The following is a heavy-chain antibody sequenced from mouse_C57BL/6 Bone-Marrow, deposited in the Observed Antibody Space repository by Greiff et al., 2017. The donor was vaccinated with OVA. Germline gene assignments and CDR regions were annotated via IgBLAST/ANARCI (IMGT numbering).Heavy chain of an antibody. J-gene: IGHJ3*01. D-gene: IGHD2-4*01. V-gene: IGHV7-3*01. CDR2: IRNKANGYTT. CDR3: ARSGYDYDWFAY. CDR1: GFTFTDYY. Sequence: DVKLVESGGGLVQPGGSLSLSCAASGFTFTDYYMSWVRQPPGKALEWLGFIRNKANGYTTEYSASVKGRFTISRDNSQSILYLQMNALRAEDSATYYCARSGYDYDWFAYWGQGTLVTVSA.